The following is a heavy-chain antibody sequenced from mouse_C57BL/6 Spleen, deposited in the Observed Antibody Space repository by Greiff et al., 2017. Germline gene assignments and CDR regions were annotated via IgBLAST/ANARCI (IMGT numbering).Heavy chain of an antibody. CDR2: INPNYSTT. CDR1: GYSFTNYN. D-gene: IGHD1-1*01. CDR3: GQEGDYYDGPWFAY. J-gene: IGHJ3*01. V-gene: IGHV1-39*01. Sequence: EVQLQQSGPELVKPGASVKISCKASGYSFTNYNMNWVKQSNGKSLEWIGGINPNYSTTSDNQKFKGKATLTVYQSSSTAYMQLNSLTSEGSAVYYWGQEGDYYDGPWFAYWSQGTLVTVSA.